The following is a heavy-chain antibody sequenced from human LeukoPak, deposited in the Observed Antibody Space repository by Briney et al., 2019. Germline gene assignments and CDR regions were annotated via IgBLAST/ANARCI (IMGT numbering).Heavy chain of an antibody. CDR2: IYSGGST. CDR1: GFTVSSNY. CDR3: ARLPSRFGEVFVDY. Sequence: GGSLRLSCAASGFTVSSNYMNWVRQAPGKGLEWVSVIYSGGSTYYADSVKGRFTISRDNSKNTLYLQMNSLRAEDTAVYYCARLPSRFGEVFVDYWGQGTLVTVSS. J-gene: IGHJ4*02. D-gene: IGHD3-10*01. V-gene: IGHV3-66*04.